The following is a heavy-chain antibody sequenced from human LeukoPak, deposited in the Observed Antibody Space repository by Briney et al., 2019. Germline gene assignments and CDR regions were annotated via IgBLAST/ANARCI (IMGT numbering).Heavy chain of an antibody. Sequence: VASVKVSXKASGYTFTSYGINWVRQAPGQGLEWMGWISAYNGNTNYAEKLQGRVSMTTDTSTSTAYMELRSLRSDDTAVYYCARDRDDSVYDFWSGHYKYYYYMDVWGKGTTVTVTS. CDR3: ARDRDDSVYDFWSGHYKYYYYMDV. J-gene: IGHJ6*03. CDR2: ISAYNGNT. V-gene: IGHV1-18*01. CDR1: GYTFTSYG. D-gene: IGHD3-3*01.